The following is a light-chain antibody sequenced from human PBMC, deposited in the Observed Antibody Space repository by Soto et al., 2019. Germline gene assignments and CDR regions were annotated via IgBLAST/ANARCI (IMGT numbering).Light chain of an antibody. CDR1: ESVSSY. Sequence: EIVLTQSPATLSLSPGEGATLSCRASESVSSYLAWYQQKPGQAPRLLIYDASNRATGIPARFSGSGSGTDFTLTISSLEPEDCAVYYCQQRSNWPPRFTFGPGTKVYIK. V-gene: IGKV3-11*01. CDR3: QQRSNWPPRFT. CDR2: DAS. J-gene: IGKJ3*01.